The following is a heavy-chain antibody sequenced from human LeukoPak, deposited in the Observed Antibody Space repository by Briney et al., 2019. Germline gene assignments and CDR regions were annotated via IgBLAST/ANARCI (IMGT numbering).Heavy chain of an antibody. D-gene: IGHD3-22*01. V-gene: IGHV3-7*01. CDR1: GFTFSSYW. CDR2: IKQDGSEK. Sequence: PGGSLRLSCAASGFTFSSYWMSWVRQAPGKGLEWVANIKQDGSEKYYVDSVKGRFTISRDNAKNSLYLQMNSLRAEDTAVYYCARTYYYDSSGFPGAFDIWGQGTMVTVSS. J-gene: IGHJ3*02. CDR3: ARTYYYDSSGFPGAFDI.